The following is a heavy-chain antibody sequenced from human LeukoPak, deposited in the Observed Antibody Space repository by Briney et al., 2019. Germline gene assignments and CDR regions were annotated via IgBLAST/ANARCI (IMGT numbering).Heavy chain of an antibody. CDR3: AKDDHYYDSSGYSY. J-gene: IGHJ4*02. D-gene: IGHD3-22*01. Sequence: GGSLRLSCAASGFTFSDYYMSWIRQAPGKGLEWVSYISGSGGSTYYADSVKGRFTISRDNSKNTLYLQMNSLRAEDTAVYYCAKDDHYYDSSGYSYWGQGTLVTVSS. CDR2: ISGSGGST. V-gene: IGHV3-23*01. CDR1: GFTFSDYY.